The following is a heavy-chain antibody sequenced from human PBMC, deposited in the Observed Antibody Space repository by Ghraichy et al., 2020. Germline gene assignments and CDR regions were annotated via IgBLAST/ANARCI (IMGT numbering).Heavy chain of an antibody. CDR1: GSTFNTFG. J-gene: IGHJ4*02. CDR2: IWYDRSND. CDR3: ARGWVKMEQIDY. D-gene: IGHD1/OR15-1a*01. Sequence: GGSLRLSCAPSGSTFNTFGMHWVRQAPGKGLEWVAVIWYDRSNDFYADSVKGRFTISRDTSKNTLYLQMNSLRADDTAVYYCARGWVKMEQIDYWGQGTLVTVSS. V-gene: IGHV3-33*01.